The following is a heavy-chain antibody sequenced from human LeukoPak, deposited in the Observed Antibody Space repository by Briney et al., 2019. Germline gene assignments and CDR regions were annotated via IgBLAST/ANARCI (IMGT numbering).Heavy chain of an antibody. CDR3: ARDLTVGLFGEFQNWFDP. D-gene: IGHD3-10*02. Sequence: GGSLRLSCAASGFTFSSYWMSWVRQAPGKGLEWVANIKQDGSEKYYVDSVKGRFTISRDNAKNSLYLQMNSLRAEDTAVYYCARDLTVGLFGEFQNWFDPWGQGTLATVSS. CDR1: GFTFSSYW. V-gene: IGHV3-7*01. CDR2: IKQDGSEK. J-gene: IGHJ5*02.